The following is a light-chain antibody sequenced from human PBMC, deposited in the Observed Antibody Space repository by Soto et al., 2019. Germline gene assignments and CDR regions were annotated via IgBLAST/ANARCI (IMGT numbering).Light chain of an antibody. CDR3: QQRSNWPIT. CDR2: DAS. Sequence: EIVLTQSPAPLSLSPGERASLSCRTSPSVSSSFAWYQQKPGRAPTLLIYDASHRATGIPARFIGSGSGTDFTLTSSSLEPEDFAVYYCQQRSNWPITFGQGTRLEIK. J-gene: IGKJ5*01. V-gene: IGKV3-11*01. CDR1: PSVSSS.